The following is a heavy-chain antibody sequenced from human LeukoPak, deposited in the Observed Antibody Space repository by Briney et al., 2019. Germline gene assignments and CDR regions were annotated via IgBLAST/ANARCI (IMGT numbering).Heavy chain of an antibody. CDR2: INPNSGGT. D-gene: IGHD1-7*01. CDR3: ARDSHDSNYSGFDP. CDR1: GYTFTGYY. V-gene: IGHV1-2*02. J-gene: IGHJ5*02. Sequence: ASVKVSCKASGYTFTGYYIHWVRQAPGQGLEWMGWINPNSGGTNYAQKFQGRVTMTRDTSFSTAYMELSRLRSDDTAVYYCARDSHDSNYSGFDPWGQGTLVTVSS.